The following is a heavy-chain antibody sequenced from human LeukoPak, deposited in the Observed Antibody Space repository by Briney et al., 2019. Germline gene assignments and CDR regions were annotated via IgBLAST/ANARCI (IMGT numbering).Heavy chain of an antibody. Sequence: SETLSLTCAVYGGSFSGYYWSWIRQPPGKGLEWIGEINHSGSTNYNPSLKSRVTISVDTSKNQSSLKLSSVTAADTAVYYCARVYYDSSGYPSRHIDYWGQGTLVTVSS. CDR2: INHSGST. V-gene: IGHV4-34*01. D-gene: IGHD3-22*01. CDR3: ARVYYDSSGYPSRHIDY. CDR1: GGSFSGYY. J-gene: IGHJ4*02.